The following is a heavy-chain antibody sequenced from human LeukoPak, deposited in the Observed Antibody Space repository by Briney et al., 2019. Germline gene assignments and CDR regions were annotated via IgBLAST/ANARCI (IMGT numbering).Heavy chain of an antibody. Sequence: ASVKVSCKASGYTFTSYGISWVRQAPGQGLEWMGWISAYNGNTNYAQKLQGRVTMTTDTSTSTAYMELRSLRAEDTAVYYCARDGVLRFLEWGSDAFDIWGQGTMVTVSS. J-gene: IGHJ3*02. CDR3: ARDGVLRFLEWGSDAFDI. CDR1: GYTFTSYG. CDR2: ISAYNGNT. V-gene: IGHV1-18*01. D-gene: IGHD3-3*01.